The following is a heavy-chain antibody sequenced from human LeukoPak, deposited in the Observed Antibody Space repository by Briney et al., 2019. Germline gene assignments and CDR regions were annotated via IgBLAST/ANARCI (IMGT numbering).Heavy chain of an antibody. J-gene: IGHJ3*02. CDR3: ARPDDGTGDAFDI. V-gene: IGHV1-69*05. D-gene: IGHD1-1*01. CDR1: GYTFTGYF. Sequence: ASVKVSCKASGYTFTGYFLHWVRQAPAQGLEWMGRIIPIFGTANYAQKFQGRVTITTDESTSTAYMELSSLRSGDTAVYYCARPDDGTGDAFDIWGQGTMVTVSS. CDR2: IIPIFGTA.